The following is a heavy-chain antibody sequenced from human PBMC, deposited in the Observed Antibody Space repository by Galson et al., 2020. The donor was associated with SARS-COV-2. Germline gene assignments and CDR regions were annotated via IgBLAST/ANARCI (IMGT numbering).Heavy chain of an antibody. D-gene: IGHD1-26*01. CDR2: ISWNSGSI. V-gene: IGHV3-9*01. CDR1: GFTFDDYA. CDR3: AKGIRGVWVGGNYWYFDL. Sequence: TGGSLRLSCAASGFTFDDYAMHWVRQAPGKGLEWVSGISWNSGSIGYADSVKGRFTISRDNAKNSLYLQMSSLRPEDTALYYCAKGIRGVWVGGNYWYFDLWGRGTLVTVSS. J-gene: IGHJ2*01.